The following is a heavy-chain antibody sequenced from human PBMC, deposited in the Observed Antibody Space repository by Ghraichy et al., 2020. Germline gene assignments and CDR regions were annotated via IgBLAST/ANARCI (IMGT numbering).Heavy chain of an antibody. Sequence: SETLSLTCTVSGGSISSYYWSWIRQPPGKGLEWIGYIYYSGSTNYNPSLKSRVTISVDTSKNQFSLKLSSVTAADTAVYYCARIYCSSTSCGLDYYYYYGMDVWGQGTTVTVSS. J-gene: IGHJ6*02. V-gene: IGHV4-59*01. CDR1: GGSISSYY. CDR3: ARIYCSSTSCGLDYYYYYGMDV. D-gene: IGHD2-2*01. CDR2: IYYSGST.